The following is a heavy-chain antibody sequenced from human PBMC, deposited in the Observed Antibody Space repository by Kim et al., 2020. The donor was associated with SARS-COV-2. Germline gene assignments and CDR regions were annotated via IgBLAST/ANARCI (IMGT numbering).Heavy chain of an antibody. Sequence: TPSLRSRVTISVATSKIQFSLKLGSVTAADTAVYYCAVARYSGYDLNFDYWGQGTLVTVSS. J-gene: IGHJ4*02. V-gene: IGHV4-39*07. CDR3: AVARYSGYDLNFDY. D-gene: IGHD5-12*01.